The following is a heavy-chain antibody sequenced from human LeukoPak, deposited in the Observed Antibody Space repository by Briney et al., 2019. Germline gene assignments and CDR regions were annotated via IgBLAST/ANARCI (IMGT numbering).Heavy chain of an antibody. CDR3: AKGACVNGVCYSDY. V-gene: IGHV3-33*06. Sequence: GGSLRLSCAASGFTFSSYGMHWVRQAPGKGLEWVAVIWYDGSNKYYADSVKGRFTISRDNSKNTLYLQMNSLRAEDTAVYYCAKGACVNGVCYSDYWGQGTLVTVSS. J-gene: IGHJ4*02. CDR1: GFTFSSYG. D-gene: IGHD2-8*01. CDR2: IWYDGSNK.